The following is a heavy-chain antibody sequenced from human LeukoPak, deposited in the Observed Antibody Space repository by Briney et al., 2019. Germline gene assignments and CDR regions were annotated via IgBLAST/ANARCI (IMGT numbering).Heavy chain of an antibody. CDR3: ARAPYRSFSYYYYYGMDV. D-gene: IGHD1-1*01. Sequence: SETLSLTCAVYGGSFSGYYWSWIRQPPGKGLEWIGEINHSGSTNYNPSLKSRVTISVDTSKNQFSLKLSSVTAADTAVYYCARAPYRSFSYYYYYGMDVWGQGTTVTVSS. J-gene: IGHJ6*02. CDR1: GGSFSGYY. CDR2: INHSGST. V-gene: IGHV4-34*01.